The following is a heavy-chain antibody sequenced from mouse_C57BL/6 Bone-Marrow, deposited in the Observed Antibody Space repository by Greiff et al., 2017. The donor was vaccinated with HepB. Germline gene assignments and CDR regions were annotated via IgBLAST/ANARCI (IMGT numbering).Heavy chain of an antibody. CDR3: ANRQLRLPYAMDY. CDR2: IYPRSGNT. CDR1: GYTFTSYG. Sequence: QVQLQQSGAELARPGASVKLSCKASGYTFTSYGISWVKQRTGQGLEWIGEIYPRSGNTYYNEKFKGKATLTADKSSSTAYMELRSLTSEDSAVYFCANRQLRLPYAMDYWGQGTSVIVSS. J-gene: IGHJ4*01. V-gene: IGHV1-81*01. D-gene: IGHD3-2*02.